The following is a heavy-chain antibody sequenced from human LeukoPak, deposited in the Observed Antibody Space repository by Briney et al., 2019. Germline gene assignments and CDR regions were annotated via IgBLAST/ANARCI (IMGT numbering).Heavy chain of an antibody. CDR2: INPNSGGT. CDR1: GYTFTGCY. Sequence: EASVTVSCKASGYTFTGCYMHWVRQAPGQGLEGMGWINPNSGGTNYAQKFQGRVTMTRDTSISTAYLELSRLRSDDTAVYYCSSTGDGYNGGYWGQGTLVTVSS. CDR3: SSTGDGYNGGY. J-gene: IGHJ4*02. D-gene: IGHD5-24*01. V-gene: IGHV1-2*02.